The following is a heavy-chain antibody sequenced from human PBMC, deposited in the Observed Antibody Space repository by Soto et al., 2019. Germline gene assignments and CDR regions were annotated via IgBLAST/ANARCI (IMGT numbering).Heavy chain of an antibody. D-gene: IGHD6-19*01. J-gene: IGHJ4*02. Sequence: GGSLRLSCAASGFTFSSYAMHWVRQAPGKGLEWVSGISWNSGSIGYADSVKGRFTISRDNAKNSLYLQMNSLRAEDTALYYCAKDIRSSGWYYFDYWGQGTLVTVSS. CDR2: ISWNSGSI. CDR1: GFTFSSYA. V-gene: IGHV3-9*01. CDR3: AKDIRSSGWYYFDY.